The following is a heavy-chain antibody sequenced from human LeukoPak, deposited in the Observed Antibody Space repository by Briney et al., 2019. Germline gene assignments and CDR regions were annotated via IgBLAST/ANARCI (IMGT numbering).Heavy chain of an antibody. CDR1: GGSVSGYY. CDR3: ARHDVVPVIRRGFDF. CDR2: IFYTGTT. J-gene: IGHJ4*02. V-gene: IGHV4-59*08. Sequence: SETLSLTCTVSGGSVSGYYLSWIRQPPGKGLEYIGYIFYTGTTLYSPSLKTRVTMSVDTSENQFSLKLSSVTAADTAVYYCARHDVVPVIRRGFDFWGQGTLVTVSS. D-gene: IGHD2-21*02.